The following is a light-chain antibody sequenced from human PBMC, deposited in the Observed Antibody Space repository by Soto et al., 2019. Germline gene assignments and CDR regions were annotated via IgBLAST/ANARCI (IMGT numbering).Light chain of an antibody. J-gene: IGKJ1*01. V-gene: IGKV3-15*01. Sequence: EIVLTQSPGTLSLSPGEGATLSCWASQTVSSNYLAWYQQRPGQAPRLIIYGASTRATGIPARFSGSGSGTEFTLTISSLQSEDFAVYYCQQYNNWRWTFGQGTKVDI. CDR3: QQYNNWRWT. CDR1: QTVSSN. CDR2: GAS.